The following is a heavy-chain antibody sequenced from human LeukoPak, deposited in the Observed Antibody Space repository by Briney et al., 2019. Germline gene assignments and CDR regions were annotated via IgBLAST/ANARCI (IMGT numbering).Heavy chain of an antibody. J-gene: IGHJ4*02. CDR2: IRSKAYGGTT. V-gene: IGHV3-49*04. CDR1: GFTFGDYA. D-gene: IGHD3-22*01. Sequence: GRSLRLSCTASGFTFGDYAMSWVRQASGKGLEWVGFIRSKAYGGTTEYAASVKGRFTISRDDSKSIAYLQMNSLKTEDTAVYYCTRDSYDRSGYYYCFDYWGQGTLVTVSS. CDR3: TRDSYDRSGYYYCFDY.